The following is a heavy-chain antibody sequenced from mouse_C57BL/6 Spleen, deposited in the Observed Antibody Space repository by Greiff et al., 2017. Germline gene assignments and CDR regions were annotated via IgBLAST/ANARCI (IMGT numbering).Heavy chain of an antibody. J-gene: IGHJ2*01. CDR2: ISSGGSYT. Sequence: EVMLVESGGDLVKPGGSLKLSCAASGFTFSSYGMSWVRQTPDKRLEWVATISSGGSYTYYPDSVKGRFTISRDNAKNTLYLQMSSLKSEDTAMYYCARRKITTEGYFDYWGQGTTLTVSS. CDR3: ARRKITTEGYFDY. D-gene: IGHD1-1*01. V-gene: IGHV5-6*02. CDR1: GFTFSSYG.